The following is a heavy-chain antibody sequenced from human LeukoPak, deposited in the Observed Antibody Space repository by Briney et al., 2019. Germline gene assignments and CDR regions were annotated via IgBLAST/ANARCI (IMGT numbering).Heavy chain of an antibody. V-gene: IGHV3-7*05. CDR2: IKQDGSEK. CDR1: GFTFRSYW. CDR3: ARAPGVSGSYNWNDPFDY. J-gene: IGHJ4*02. D-gene: IGHD1-20*01. Sequence: PGGSLRLSCAASGFTFRSYWMSWVRQAPGKGLEWVANIKQDGSEKYYADSVKGRFTISRDNAKNSLYLQMNSLRAEDTAFYYCARAPGVSGSYNWNDPFDYWGQGTLVTVSS.